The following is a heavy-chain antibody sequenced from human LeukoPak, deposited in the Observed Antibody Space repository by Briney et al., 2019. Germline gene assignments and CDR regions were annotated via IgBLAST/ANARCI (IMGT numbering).Heavy chain of an antibody. J-gene: IGHJ4*02. CDR1: GYTFTSYY. V-gene: IGHV1-46*01. CDR2: INPSGGST. Sequence: GASVKVSCKASGYTFTSYYMHWVRQAPGQGLAWMGIINPSGGSTSYAQKFQGRVTMTRDTSTSTVYMELSSLRSEDTAVYYCARVRPVTTTFDYWGQGTLVTVSS. CDR3: ARVRPVTTTFDY. D-gene: IGHD4-11*01.